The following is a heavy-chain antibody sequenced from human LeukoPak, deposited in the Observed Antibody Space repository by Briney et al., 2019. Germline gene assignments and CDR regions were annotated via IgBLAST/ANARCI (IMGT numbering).Heavy chain of an antibody. CDR2: INAGNGNT. CDR3: ARDKIDPNHSSSSRFDY. D-gene: IGHD6-6*01. V-gene: IGHV1-3*01. Sequence: GASVKVSCKASGYTFTSYAMHWVRQAPGQRLEWMGWINAGNGNTKYSQKFQGRVTMTRDTSTSTVYMELSSLRSEDTAVYYCARDKIDPNHSSSSRFDYWGQGTLVIVSS. J-gene: IGHJ4*02. CDR1: GYTFTSYA.